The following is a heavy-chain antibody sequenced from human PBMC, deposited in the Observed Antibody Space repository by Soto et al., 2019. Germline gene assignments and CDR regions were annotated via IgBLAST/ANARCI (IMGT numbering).Heavy chain of an antibody. D-gene: IGHD5-18*01. Sequence: PGGSLRLSCAASGFTVRITYMGGVRKAPGKGLEWVSVIYSGGSTYYADSVKGRYTISRDNSKNTLYLQMNSLRAEDTAVYYCARGYHYYYYGLDVWGQGTTVTVSS. V-gene: IGHV3-53*01. CDR2: IYSGGST. J-gene: IGHJ6*02. CDR3: ARGYHYYYYGLDV. CDR1: GFTVRITY.